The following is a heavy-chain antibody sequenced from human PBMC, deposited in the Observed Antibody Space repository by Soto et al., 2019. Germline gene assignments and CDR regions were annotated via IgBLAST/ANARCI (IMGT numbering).Heavy chain of an antibody. Sequence: GGSLRLSCAASGFTFSSYAMHWVRQAPGKGLEWVAVISYDGSNKYYADSVKGRFTISRDNSKNTLYLQLNSLRVEDTAVYYCVRERGQIDYWGQGTLVTVSS. CDR1: GFTFSSYA. V-gene: IGHV3-30-3*01. J-gene: IGHJ4*02. CDR2: ISYDGSNK. CDR3: VRERGQIDY.